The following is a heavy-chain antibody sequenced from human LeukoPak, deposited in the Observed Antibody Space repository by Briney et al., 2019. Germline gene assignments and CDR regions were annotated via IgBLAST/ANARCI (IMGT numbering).Heavy chain of an antibody. J-gene: IGHJ6*03. Sequence: TSQTLSLTCTVSGASISSGGYYWSWIRQPPGKGLEYIGHIYYSGNTDYNPSLKSRVTISVDTSKNQFSLNLSSVTAADTAVYYCARWYCSSTTCYHMDVWGKGTTVTVSS. CDR1: GASISSGGYY. CDR3: ARWYCSSTTCYHMDV. D-gene: IGHD2/OR15-2a*01. CDR2: IYYSGNT. V-gene: IGHV4-61*08.